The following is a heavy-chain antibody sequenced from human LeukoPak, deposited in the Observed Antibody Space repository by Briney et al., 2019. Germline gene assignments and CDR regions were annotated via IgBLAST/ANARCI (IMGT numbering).Heavy chain of an antibody. D-gene: IGHD3-22*01. Sequence: GGSLRLSCTASGFTFSDYYMSWIRQAPGKGLEWVSYISSSSSYTNYADSVKGRFTISRDNAKNSLYLQMNSLRAEDTAVYYCARDWYYDSSGYYSIDYWGQGTLVTVSS. CDR3: ARDWYYDSSGYYSIDY. CDR2: ISSSSSYT. CDR1: GFTFSDYY. V-gene: IGHV3-11*05. J-gene: IGHJ4*02.